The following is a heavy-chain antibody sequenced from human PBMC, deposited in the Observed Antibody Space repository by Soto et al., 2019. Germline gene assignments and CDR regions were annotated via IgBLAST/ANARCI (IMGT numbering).Heavy chain of an antibody. D-gene: IGHD2-15*01. CDR2: INPSGGST. CDR1: GYTFTSYY. CDR3: ARSGPIVVVVSATGDYYYGMDV. V-gene: IGHV1-46*01. Sequence: QVQLVQSGAEVKKPGASVKVSCKASGYTFTSYYMHWVRQAPGQGLAWMGIINPSGGSTSYAQKNQGRVTMTRDTSTSTVYMELRSLRSEATAVYYCARSGPIVVVVSATGDYYYGMDVWGQGTTVTVSS. J-gene: IGHJ6*02.